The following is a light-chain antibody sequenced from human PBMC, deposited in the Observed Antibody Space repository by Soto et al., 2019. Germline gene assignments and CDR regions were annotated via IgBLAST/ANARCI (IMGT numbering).Light chain of an antibody. V-gene: IGKV3-15*01. CDR2: DAA. CDR1: QSVGSN. CDR3: QQYNIWPPWT. J-gene: IGKJ1*01. Sequence: EIVMTQSPATLSVSPGERATLSCRASQSVGSNVAWYQQKPGQAPRLLIYDAAPMATGIPARFSGSGSGTAFTLTISSLQSEDFAVYYCQQYNIWPPWTFGQGTKVEIK.